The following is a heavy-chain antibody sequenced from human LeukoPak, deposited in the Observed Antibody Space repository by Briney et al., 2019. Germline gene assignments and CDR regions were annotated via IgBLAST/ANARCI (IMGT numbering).Heavy chain of an antibody. D-gene: IGHD3-3*01. V-gene: IGHV7-4-1*02. CDR1: GYTFTSYA. J-gene: IGHJ6*02. Sequence: ASVKVSCKASGYTFTSYAMNWVRQAPGQGLEWMGWINTNTGNPTYAQGFTGRFVFYLDTSVSTAYLQINSLEAEDAAVYYCARDAPTYYDDYYYGMDVWGQGTTVTVSS. CDR3: ARDAPTYYDDYYYGMDV. CDR2: INTNTGNP.